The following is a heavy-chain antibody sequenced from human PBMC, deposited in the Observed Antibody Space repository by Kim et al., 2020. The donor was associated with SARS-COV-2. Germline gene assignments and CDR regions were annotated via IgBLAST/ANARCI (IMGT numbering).Heavy chain of an antibody. D-gene: IGHD3-10*01. CDR1: GFTFSSYS. CDR3: ARDQWSAERFGVGYFDS. J-gene: IGHJ4*02. CDR2: ISSSGSTI. V-gene: IGHV3-48*02. Sequence: GGSLRLSCAASGFTFSSYSMNWVRQAPGKGLEWVSYISSSGSTIYYADSVKGRFTISRDNAKNSLYLQMNSLRDEDTAVYYCARDQWSAERFGVGYFDSWGQGTLVTVSS.